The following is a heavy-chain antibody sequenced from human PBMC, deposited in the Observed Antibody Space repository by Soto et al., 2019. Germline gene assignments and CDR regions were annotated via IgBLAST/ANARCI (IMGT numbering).Heavy chain of an antibody. CDR2: ISAYNGNT. CDR3: SRDISPPDY. Sequence: QVQLVQSGAEVKKPGASVKVSCKASGYTFTSYAISWVRQAPGPGLEWMGWISAYNGNTKNAQKLQGRLTMTTDTPTSTAYMELRSLRSDDTAVYSCSRDISPPDYWGQGTLVTVSS. V-gene: IGHV1-18*01. J-gene: IGHJ4*02. D-gene: IGHD3-9*01. CDR1: GYTFTSYA.